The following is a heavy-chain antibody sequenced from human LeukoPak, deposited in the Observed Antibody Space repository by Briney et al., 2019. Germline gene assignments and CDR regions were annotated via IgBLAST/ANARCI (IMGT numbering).Heavy chain of an antibody. CDR1: GYTFTSYY. V-gene: IGHV1-46*01. J-gene: IGHJ4*02. CDR3: ARSDIVVVPAAIRGFPFDY. Sequence: ASVKVSCKASGYTFTSYYMHWVRQAPGQGLEWMGIINPSGGSTSYAQKFHGRVTMTRDTSTSTVYMELSSLRSEDTAVYYCARSDIVVVPAAIRGFPFDYWGQGTLVTVSS. D-gene: IGHD2-2*02. CDR2: INPSGGST.